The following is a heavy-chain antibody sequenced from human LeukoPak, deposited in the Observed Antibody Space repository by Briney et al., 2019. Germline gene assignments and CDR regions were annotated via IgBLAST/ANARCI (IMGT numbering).Heavy chain of an antibody. CDR3: ARLPSYYDSSGYSY. Sequence: PSETLSLTCAVSGYSISSGYYWGWIRQPPGKGLEWIGSIYHGGSTYYNPSLKSRVTISVDTSKNQFSLKLSSVTAADTAVYYRARLPSYYDSSGYSYWGQGTLVTVSS. D-gene: IGHD3-22*01. V-gene: IGHV4-38-2*01. CDR2: IYHGGST. J-gene: IGHJ4*02. CDR1: GYSISSGYY.